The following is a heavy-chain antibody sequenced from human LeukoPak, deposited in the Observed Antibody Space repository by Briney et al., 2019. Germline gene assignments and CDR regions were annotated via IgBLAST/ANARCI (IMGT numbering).Heavy chain of an antibody. Sequence: GGSLRLSCAASGFTFSSYGMHWVRQAPGKGLEWVAVISYDGSNKYYADSVKGRFSISRDNSKNTLYLQMNSLRAEDTAVYYCAKGRFKYYDSSGYYYVGGFDSWGQGTLVTVSS. CDR3: AKGRFKYYDSSGYYYVGGFDS. CDR2: ISYDGSNK. V-gene: IGHV3-30*18. CDR1: GFTFSSYG. J-gene: IGHJ4*02. D-gene: IGHD3-22*01.